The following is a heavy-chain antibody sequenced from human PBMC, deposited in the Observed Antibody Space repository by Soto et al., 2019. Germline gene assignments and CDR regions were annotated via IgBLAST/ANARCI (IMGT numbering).Heavy chain of an antibody. CDR3: ARDYVTGDRFDY. V-gene: IGHV4-61*01. D-gene: IGHD7-27*01. CDR1: GGSVSSGSYY. CDR2: IYYSGST. J-gene: IGHJ4*02. Sequence: SETLSLTCTVSGGSVSSGSYYWTWIRQPPGKGLEWIGYIYYSGSTHYNPSLKSRVAISVDTSKNQFSLKLSSVTAADTAVYYCARDYVTGDRFDYWGQGSLVTSPQ.